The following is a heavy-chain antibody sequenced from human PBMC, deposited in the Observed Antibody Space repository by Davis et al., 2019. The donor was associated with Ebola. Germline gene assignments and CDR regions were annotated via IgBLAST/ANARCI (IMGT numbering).Heavy chain of an antibody. V-gene: IGHV4-34*01. J-gene: IGHJ6*02. Sequence: MPSETLSLTSAVYGGSFSGYYWSWIRQPPGKGLERIGEINHSGSTNYNPSLKSRVTISVDTSKNQFSLKLRSVTAADTAVYYCARGPAFLGMDVWGQGTTVTVSS. CDR1: GGSFSGYY. CDR2: INHSGST. CDR3: ARGPAFLGMDV. D-gene: IGHD2-2*01.